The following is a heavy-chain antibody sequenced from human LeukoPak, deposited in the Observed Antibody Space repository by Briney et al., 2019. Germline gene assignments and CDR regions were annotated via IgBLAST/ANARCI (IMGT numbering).Heavy chain of an antibody. D-gene: IGHD2-21*02. CDR1: GFTFSSYA. Sequence: GGSLRLSCAASGFTFSSYAMSWVRQAPGKGLEWVSAISGSCGSTYYADSVKGRFTISRDNSKNTLYLQMNSLRAEDTAVYYCAKVSYCGGDCYPAHNWFDPWGQGTLVTVSS. CDR2: ISGSCGST. CDR3: AKVSYCGGDCYPAHNWFDP. V-gene: IGHV3-23*01. J-gene: IGHJ5*02.